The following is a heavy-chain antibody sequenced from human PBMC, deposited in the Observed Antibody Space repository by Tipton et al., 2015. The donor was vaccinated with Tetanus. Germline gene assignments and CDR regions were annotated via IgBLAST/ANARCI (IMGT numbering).Heavy chain of an antibody. CDR2: IFYGGAT. CDR3: ARGLPREPFYFDY. V-gene: IGHV4-59*12. CDR1: GGSITPYY. J-gene: IGHJ4*02. Sequence: LRLSCSVSGGSITPYYWTWIRQPPGKGLEWIGYIFYGGATNYNPSLGSRLTISVDTSKNQFSLRLTSVTAADTAVYYCARGLPREPFYFDYWGQGKQVTVSS. D-gene: IGHD1-26*01.